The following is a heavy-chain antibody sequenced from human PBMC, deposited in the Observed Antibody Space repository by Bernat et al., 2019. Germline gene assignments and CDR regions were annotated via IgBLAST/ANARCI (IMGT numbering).Heavy chain of an antibody. J-gene: IGHJ4*02. CDR2: IFWDDDT. Sequence: QITLKESGPTLVKPTQTLTLTCTFSGFSLSTNGVGVGWIRQPPGKALEWLALIFWDDDTRYSPSLRSRLTITKDTSKHQVVLTMTIMDPVDTATYYCAHRFSTSGTFGYWGQGTLVTVSS. D-gene: IGHD3-10*01. V-gene: IGHV2-5*02. CDR3: AHRFSTSGTFGY. CDR1: GFSLSTNGVG.